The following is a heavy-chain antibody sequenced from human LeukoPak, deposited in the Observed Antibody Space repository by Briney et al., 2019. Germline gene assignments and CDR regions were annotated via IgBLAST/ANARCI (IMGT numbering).Heavy chain of an antibody. CDR3: AKEGVPAPHFDY. D-gene: IGHD1-1*01. V-gene: IGHV3-43*01. J-gene: IGHJ4*02. Sequence: PGGSLRLSCAASGFTFDDYTMHWVRQPPGKGLEWVSLISWDGHTTYYADSVKGRFTISRDNSKNSLYLQLTSLTTEDTALYYCAKEGVPAPHFDYWGQGTLVTVSS. CDR1: GFTFDDYT. CDR2: ISWDGHTT.